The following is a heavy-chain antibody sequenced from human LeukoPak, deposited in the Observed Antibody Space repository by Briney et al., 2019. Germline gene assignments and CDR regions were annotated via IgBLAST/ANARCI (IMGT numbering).Heavy chain of an antibody. V-gene: IGHV3-30*01. CDR1: GFTFSTYA. CDR2: ISHDGGAE. J-gene: IGHJ1*01. D-gene: IGHD2/OR15-2a*01. Sequence: PGRSLRLSCAASGFTFSTYAMYWIRQAPGKGLVWVALISHDGGAEYYADSVKGRFTISRDNSKNTMFLQMNSLGTEDTAVYYCGKDHRLLFFFYGGEDPRVTVSS. CDR3: GKDHRLLFFFY.